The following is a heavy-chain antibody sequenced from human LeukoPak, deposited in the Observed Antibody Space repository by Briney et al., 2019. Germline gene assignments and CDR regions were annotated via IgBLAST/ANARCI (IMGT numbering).Heavy chain of an antibody. J-gene: IGHJ4*02. CDR2: IISDGSMT. D-gene: IGHD1-26*01. CDR3: VRQGTVGEFDY. Sequence: GGSLRLSCAASGFTLSRHWMHWVRQAPGKGLVWVSRIISDGSMTNYADSVKGRFTISRDKAKNTLYVQMNSLRAEDSAVYYCVRQGTVGEFDYWGQGTLVTVSS. CDR1: GFTLSRHW. V-gene: IGHV3-74*01.